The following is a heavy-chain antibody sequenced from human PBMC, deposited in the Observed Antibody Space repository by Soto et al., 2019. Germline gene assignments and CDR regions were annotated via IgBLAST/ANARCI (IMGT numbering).Heavy chain of an antibody. CDR3: ARAGYDFWSGYYPYYYYMDV. V-gene: IGHV4-34*01. D-gene: IGHD3-3*01. CDR2: INHSGST. Sequence: PSETLSLTCAVYGGSFSGYYWSWIRQPPGKGLEWIGEINHSGSTNYNPSLKSRVTISVDTSKNQFSLKLSSVTAADTAVYYCARAGYDFWSGYYPYYYYMDVWGKGTTVTVSS. J-gene: IGHJ6*03. CDR1: GGSFSGYY.